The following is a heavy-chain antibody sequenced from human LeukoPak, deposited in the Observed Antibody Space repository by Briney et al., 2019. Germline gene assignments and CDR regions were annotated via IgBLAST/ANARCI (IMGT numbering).Heavy chain of an antibody. D-gene: IGHD2-15*01. Sequence: AASVKVSCKASGGTFSSHAISWVRQAPGQGLEWMGGIIPIFGTANYAQKFQGRVTITADESTSTAYMELSSLRSEDTAVYYCTTLAKWSEDYDYYYYMDVWGKGTTVTVSS. CDR3: TTLAKWSEDYDYYYYMDV. CDR1: GGTFSSHA. J-gene: IGHJ6*03. V-gene: IGHV1-69*13. CDR2: IIPIFGTA.